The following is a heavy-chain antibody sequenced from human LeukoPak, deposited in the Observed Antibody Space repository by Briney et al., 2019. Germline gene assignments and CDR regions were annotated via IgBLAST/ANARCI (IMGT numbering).Heavy chain of an antibody. D-gene: IGHD2-21*01. CDR3: ATGEPNCGTTYCRIRHYYYMDV. CDR1: GYTLIELS. CDR2: FDPEDGET. Sequence: ASVKVSCKVSGYTLIELSMHWVRHAPGKGLEWMGGFDPEDGETIYAQKFQGRVTMTEDTSTDTAYMELSSLRSEDTAVYYCATGEPNCGTTYCRIRHYYYMDVWGKGTTVTVSS. J-gene: IGHJ6*03. V-gene: IGHV1-24*01.